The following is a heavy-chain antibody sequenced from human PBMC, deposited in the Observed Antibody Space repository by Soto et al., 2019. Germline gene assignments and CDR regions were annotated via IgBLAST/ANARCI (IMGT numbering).Heavy chain of an antibody. J-gene: IGHJ4*02. V-gene: IGHV4-34*01. D-gene: IGHD3-9*01. CDR2: INHSGST. CDR3: ARRRYFDWLTGGSFAY. Sequence: LTCAVYGGSFSGYYRSWIRQPPGKGLEWIGEINHSGSTNYNPSLKSRVTISVDTSKNQFSLKLSSVTAADTAVYYCARRRYFDWLTGGSFAYWGQGTLVTVSS. CDR1: GGSFSGYY.